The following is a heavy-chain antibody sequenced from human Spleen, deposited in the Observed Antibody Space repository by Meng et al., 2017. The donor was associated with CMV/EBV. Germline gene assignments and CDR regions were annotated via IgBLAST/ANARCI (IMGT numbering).Heavy chain of an antibody. CDR1: GFTFSHYA. V-gene: IGHV3-23*01. J-gene: IGHJ4*02. D-gene: IGHD6-13*01. CDR2: ISGSGDST. Sequence: GGSLRLSCVASGFTFSHYAMSWVRQAPGKGLEWVSSISGSGDSTYYADSMEGRFTISRDNSKNTLYLQMNSLRAEDTAVYYCARDHLYSSSWFFDYWGQGTLVTV. CDR3: ARDHLYSSSWFFDY.